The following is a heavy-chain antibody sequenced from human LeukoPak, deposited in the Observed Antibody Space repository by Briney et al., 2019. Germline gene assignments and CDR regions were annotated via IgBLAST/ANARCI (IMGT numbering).Heavy chain of an antibody. CDR3: ARAPSEIGGYYPEYFRH. Sequence: GGSQRLSCAASGFTFSSYWMHWVRHAPGKGLVWVTRIKSDGKTNYAGSVKGRFTISRDNAKNTVSLQMNSLRAEDSGVYYCARAPSEIGGYYPEYFRHWGQGTLVTVSS. D-gene: IGHD3-22*01. J-gene: IGHJ1*01. V-gene: IGHV3-74*01. CDR2: IKSDGKT. CDR1: GFTFSSYW.